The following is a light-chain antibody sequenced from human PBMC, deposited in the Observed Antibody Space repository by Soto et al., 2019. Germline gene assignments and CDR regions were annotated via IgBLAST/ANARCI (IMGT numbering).Light chain of an antibody. Sequence: IHMTHSPSSLSASVGYRVTITFLASQSISSYLNFYQQRPGKAPKLLIHAASSLQSGVPSRFSGSGSGTDFTLTINSLQPEDFATYYCQQAYSFPITFGQGTRLEIK. CDR1: QSISSY. V-gene: IGKV1-39*01. CDR3: QQAYSFPIT. CDR2: AAS. J-gene: IGKJ5*01.